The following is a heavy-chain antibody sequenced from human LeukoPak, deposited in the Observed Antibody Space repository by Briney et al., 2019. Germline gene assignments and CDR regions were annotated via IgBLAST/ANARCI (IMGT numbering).Heavy chain of an antibody. V-gene: IGHV1-2*02. Sequence: ATVKVSCKASGDTVTGYYMHGVRQAPGQGLEWMGWSNPNSGGTKYAQKFQGRVTMTRDTSISTAYMELSRLRSDDTAVYYCARQSSGWFGELYPGDYWGQGTLVTVSS. CDR1: GDTVTGYY. CDR2: SNPNSGGT. CDR3: ARQSSGWFGELYPGDY. J-gene: IGHJ4*02. D-gene: IGHD3-10*01.